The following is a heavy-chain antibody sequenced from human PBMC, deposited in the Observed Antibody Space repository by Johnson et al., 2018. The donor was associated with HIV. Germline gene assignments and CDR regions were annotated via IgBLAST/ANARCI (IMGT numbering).Heavy chain of an antibody. CDR1: GFTFIDYY. CDR3: ARDPGALSPSI. Sequence: QVQLVESGGGLVKPGGSLRLSCAASGFTFIDYYINWIRQAPGKGLEWVSYISGSSSIIYYADSVKGRFTISRDYAKKSVYLQMNSLRVEDTAVYYCARDPGALSPSIWGQGTMVTVSS. CDR2: ISGSSSII. D-gene: IGHD4/OR15-4a*01. J-gene: IGHJ3*02. V-gene: IGHV3-11*04.